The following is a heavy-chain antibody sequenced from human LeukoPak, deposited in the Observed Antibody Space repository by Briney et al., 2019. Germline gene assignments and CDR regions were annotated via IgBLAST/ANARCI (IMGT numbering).Heavy chain of an antibody. CDR1: DFTVSSGL. V-gene: IGHV3-53*01. D-gene: IGHD2-2*01. Sequence: GGSLRLSCTASDFTVSSGLKGWVRQAPGKGLEWVSIIYSVDSTYYADSVKGRFTISRDNSKNTLYLQINSLRAEDTAVYYCARDARVAEASRGDCWGQGILVTVSS. CDR3: ARDARVAEASRGDC. J-gene: IGHJ4*02. CDR2: IYSVDST.